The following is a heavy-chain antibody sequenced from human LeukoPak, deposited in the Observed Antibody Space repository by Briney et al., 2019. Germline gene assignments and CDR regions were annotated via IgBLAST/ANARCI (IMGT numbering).Heavy chain of an antibody. CDR1: GFTFSSYA. Sequence: GGSLRLSCAASGFTFSSYAMSWVRQAPGKGLEWVAVAWSDGSRVYYADSVKGRFTISRDNSRDTLLLQMNSLRAEDTAVYYCARAVRYWLDAFDIWGQGTMVTVSS. V-gene: IGHV3-33*08. D-gene: IGHD1-26*01. CDR2: AWSDGSRV. J-gene: IGHJ3*02. CDR3: ARAVRYWLDAFDI.